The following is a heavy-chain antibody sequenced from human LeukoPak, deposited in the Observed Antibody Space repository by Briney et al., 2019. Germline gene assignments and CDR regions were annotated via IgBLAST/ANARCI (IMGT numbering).Heavy chain of an antibody. CDR1: GFTFSSYS. CDR3: ARDRDYGGKIGRDGAWYFDL. J-gene: IGHJ2*01. V-gene: IGHV3-48*01. CDR2: ISSSGSSV. D-gene: IGHD4-23*01. Sequence: GRSLRLSCAASGFTFSSYSMNWVRKAQGKGQEWVSYISSSGSSVYYADSLKGRFTISRDNTKNSLSLQMNSLRAEDTAVYYCARDRDYGGKIGRDGAWYFDLRGRGTLVTVSS.